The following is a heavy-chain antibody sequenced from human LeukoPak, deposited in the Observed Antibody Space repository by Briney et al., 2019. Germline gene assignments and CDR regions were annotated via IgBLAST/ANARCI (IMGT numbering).Heavy chain of an antibody. CDR1: GFTFSDEY. D-gene: IGHD6-13*01. CDR2: VSNSGSSI. V-gene: IGHV3-11*01. J-gene: IGHJ3*01. Sequence: GGSLRLSCAASGFTFSDEYMSWIRQAPGKGLEWISCVSNSGSSIYYADSVKGRFSISRDNVKNSLYLQMNSLRVEDTAVYYCARDGAYSASNFWGQGTMVAVSS. CDR3: ARDGAYSASNF.